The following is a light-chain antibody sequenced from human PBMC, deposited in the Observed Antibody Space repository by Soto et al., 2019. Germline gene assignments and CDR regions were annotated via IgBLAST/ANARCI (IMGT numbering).Light chain of an antibody. J-gene: IGKJ2*02. V-gene: IGKV1-39*01. Sequence: DIQMTQSPSSLSASVGDRVTITCRASQSISSYLNWYQQKPGKAPKLLIYAASSLQSRVPSRFSGSGSGTDFTLTISSLQPEEFATYYCQQSYSTPCTFGQGTKLEIK. CDR3: QQSYSTPCT. CDR1: QSISSY. CDR2: AAS.